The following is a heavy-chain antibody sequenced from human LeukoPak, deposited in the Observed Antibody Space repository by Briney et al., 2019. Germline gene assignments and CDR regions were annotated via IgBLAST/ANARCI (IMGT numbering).Heavy chain of an antibody. CDR3: AGDPTGTAAGTDWFDP. Sequence: PGGSLRLSCAASGFTFSSYAMHWVRQAPGKGLEWVAVISYDGSNKYYADSVKGRFTISRDNSKNTLYLQMNSLRAEDTAVYYCAGDPTGTAAGTDWFDPWGQGTLVTVSS. CDR1: GFTFSSYA. CDR2: ISYDGSNK. D-gene: IGHD6-13*01. V-gene: IGHV3-30-3*01. J-gene: IGHJ5*02.